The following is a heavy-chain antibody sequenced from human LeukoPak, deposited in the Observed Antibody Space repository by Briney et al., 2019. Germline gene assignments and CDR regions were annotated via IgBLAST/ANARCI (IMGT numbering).Heavy chain of an antibody. J-gene: IGHJ6*02. CDR2: INDNEST. D-gene: IGHD3-3*01. CDR1: GASVSSAGYY. Sequence: SETLSLSCTVSGASVSSAGYYWTWIRQPPGKGLEWIGEINDNESTNYNPSLKSRVTISVDTSKNQFSLRLSSVSAADTAVYYCARRPYYDFWSGYSYSGLDVWGQGSTVTVSS. V-gene: IGHV4-34*01. CDR3: ARRPYYDFWSGYSYSGLDV.